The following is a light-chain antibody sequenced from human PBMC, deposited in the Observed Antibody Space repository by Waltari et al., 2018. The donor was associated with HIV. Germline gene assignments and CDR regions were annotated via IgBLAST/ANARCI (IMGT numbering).Light chain of an antibody. J-gene: IGLJ2*01. V-gene: IGLV1-40*01. CDR2: GNN. CDR3: QSYDSSLSAVI. Sequence: QSVLAQPPSLSGAPGPSVTISCSGTSSNIGTPYDVHWYQHLPGTAPKLLVYGNNNRPSGVPGRFSGSKSDTSASLAITGLQAEDEAYYYCQSYDSSLSAVIFGGGTKVTVL. CDR1: SSNIGTPYD.